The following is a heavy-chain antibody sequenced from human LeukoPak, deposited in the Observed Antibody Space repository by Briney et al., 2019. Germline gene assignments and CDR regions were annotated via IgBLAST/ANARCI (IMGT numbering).Heavy chain of an antibody. J-gene: IGHJ4*02. CDR1: GFTFDDYA. CDR3: AKDLRQRGTSMAYFDY. V-gene: IGHV3-9*03. Sequence: PGGSLRLSCAASGFTFDDYAMHWVRQAPGKGLEWVSGISWNSGSIGYADSVKGRFTISRDNAKNSLYLQMNSLRAEDVALYYCAKDLRQRGTSMAYFDYWGQGTLVTVSS. CDR2: ISWNSGSI. D-gene: IGHD1-1*01.